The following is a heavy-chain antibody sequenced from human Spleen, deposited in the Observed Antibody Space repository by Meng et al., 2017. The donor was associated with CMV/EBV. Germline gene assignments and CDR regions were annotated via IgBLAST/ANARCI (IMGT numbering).Heavy chain of an antibody. V-gene: IGHV4-31*02. D-gene: IGHD3/OR15-3a*01. CDR1: GGSISTSGYY. CDR2: IYYSGSA. CDR3: ARVAVDRLSSFDF. Sequence: VSGGSISTSGYYWRWLRQHPGRGLEWICFIYYSGSAYYHASLKIRISISIDPSKTQFSLKVTSVPAADTAVYYCARVAVDRLSSFDFWGQGTLVTVSS. J-gene: IGHJ4*02.